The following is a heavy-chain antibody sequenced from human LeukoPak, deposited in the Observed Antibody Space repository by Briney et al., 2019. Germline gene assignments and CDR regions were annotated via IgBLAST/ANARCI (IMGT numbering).Heavy chain of an antibody. J-gene: IGHJ4*02. CDR2: IIPIFGTA. CDR1: GGTSSSYA. CDR3: ASYDSSGSNFDH. D-gene: IGHD3-22*01. V-gene: IGHV1-69*06. Sequence: SVKVSCKASGGTSSSYAISWVRQAPGQGLEWMGRIIPIFGTANYAQKFQGRVTITADKSTSTAYMELSSLRSEDTAVYYCASYDSSGSNFDHWGQGALVTVSS.